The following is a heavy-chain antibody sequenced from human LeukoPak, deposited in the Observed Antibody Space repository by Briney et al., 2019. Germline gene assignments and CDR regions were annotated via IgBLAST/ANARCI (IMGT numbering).Heavy chain of an antibody. V-gene: IGHV4-34*01. J-gene: IGHJ4*02. CDR3: ARGRLSPQVAILHRPTLFDY. Sequence: PSGTLSLTCAVYGGSFSGYYWSWIRQPPGKGLEWIGEINHSGSTNYNPSLKSRVTISVDTSKNQFSLKLSSVTAADTAVYYCARGRLSPQVAILHRPTLFDYWGQGTLVTVSS. CDR2: INHSGST. CDR1: GGSFSGYY. D-gene: IGHD5-12*01.